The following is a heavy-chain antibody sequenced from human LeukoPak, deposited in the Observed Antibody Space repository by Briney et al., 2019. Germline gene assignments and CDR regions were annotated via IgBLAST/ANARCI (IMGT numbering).Heavy chain of an antibody. CDR1: GYTFTSYG. Sequence: ASVKVSCKASGYTFTSYGISWVRQAPGQGLEWMGWISAYNGNTNYAQKFQGRVTMTRDTSISTAYMELSRLRSDDTAVYYCARALSFDFWSGYYSSPGTDMDVWGKGTTVTVSS. CDR2: ISAYNGNT. V-gene: IGHV1-18*01. J-gene: IGHJ6*03. D-gene: IGHD3-3*01. CDR3: ARALSFDFWSGYYSSPGTDMDV.